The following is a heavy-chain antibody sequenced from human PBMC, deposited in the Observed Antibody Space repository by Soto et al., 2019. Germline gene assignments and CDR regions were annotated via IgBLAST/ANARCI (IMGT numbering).Heavy chain of an antibody. V-gene: IGHV4-34*01. Sequence: SETLSLTCAVYGGSFSGYYWSWIRQPPGKGLEWIGEINHSGSTNYNPSLKSRVTISVDTSKNQFSLKLSSVTAADTAVYHCARGSDYDFYYYYGMDVWGQGTTVTVSS. CDR3: ARGSDYDFYYYYGMDV. J-gene: IGHJ6*02. CDR1: GGSFSGYY. CDR2: INHSGST. D-gene: IGHD3-22*01.